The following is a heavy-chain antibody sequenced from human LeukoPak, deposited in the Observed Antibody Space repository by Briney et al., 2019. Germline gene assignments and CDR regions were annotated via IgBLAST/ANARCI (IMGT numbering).Heavy chain of an antibody. CDR3: ARGAYYYDSSGFKFDY. CDR2: MNPNSGNT. J-gene: IGHJ4*02. Sequence: ASVEVSCKASGYTFTSYDINWVRQATGQGLEWMGWMNPNSGNTGYAQKFQGRVTMTRNTSISTAYMELSSLRSEDTAVYYCARGAYYYDSSGFKFDYWGQGTLVTVSS. CDR1: GYTFTSYD. V-gene: IGHV1-8*01. D-gene: IGHD3-22*01.